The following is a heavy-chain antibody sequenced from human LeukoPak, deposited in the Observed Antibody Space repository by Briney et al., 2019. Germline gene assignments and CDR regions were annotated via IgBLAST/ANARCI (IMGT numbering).Heavy chain of an antibody. CDR1: RGSISSGNYY. CDR2: IYSSGST. J-gene: IGHJ4*02. D-gene: IGHD3-9*01. V-gene: IGHV4-61*02. Sequence: SETLSLTCTVSRGSISSGNYYWSWIRQPAGKGLEWIGRIYSSGSTNYNPSLKSRVTMSVDTSKNQFSLKLSSVTAADTAVYYCARGVTSLIDYWGQGTLVTVSS. CDR3: ARGVTSLIDY.